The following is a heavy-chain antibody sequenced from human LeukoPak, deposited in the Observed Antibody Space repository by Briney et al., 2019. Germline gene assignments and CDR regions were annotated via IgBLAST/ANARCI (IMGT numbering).Heavy chain of an antibody. V-gene: IGHV3-74*01. CDR2: INSAGIST. CDR3: GRDIATAVDY. J-gene: IGHJ4*02. CDR1: GFTFSSYW. Sequence: GGSLRLSCTASGFTFSSYWMHWVRQAPGQGLVWVSRINSAGISTNYADSVKGRFTISRDNAKNTLYLQMNSLRAEDTAIYYCGRDIATAVDYWGLGTLVTVSS. D-gene: IGHD6-13*01.